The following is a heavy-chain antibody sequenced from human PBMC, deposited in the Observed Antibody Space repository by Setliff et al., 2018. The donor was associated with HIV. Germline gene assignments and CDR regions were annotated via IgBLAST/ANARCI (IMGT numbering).Heavy chain of an antibody. J-gene: IGHJ6*02. CDR1: GFTFSTYP. CDR3: ARVPYFSFWSGYFDIYGMDV. V-gene: IGHV3-23*01. CDR2: ISGSGGST. D-gene: IGHD3-3*01. Sequence: VGSLRLSCAASGFTFSTYPMSWVRQAPGKGLEWVSGISGSGGSTYYADSVKGRFTISRDNSKNTVYLQMNSLRAEDTAVYYCARVPYFSFWSGYFDIYGMDVWGQGTAVTVSS.